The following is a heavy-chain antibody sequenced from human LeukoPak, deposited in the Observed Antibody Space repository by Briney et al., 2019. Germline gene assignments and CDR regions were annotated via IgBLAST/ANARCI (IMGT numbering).Heavy chain of an antibody. CDR1: GFTFSSYA. D-gene: IGHD5-18*01. J-gene: IGHJ4*02. V-gene: IGHV4-59*01. CDR3: ARDRWLGY. Sequence: PGGSLRLSCAASGFTFSSYAMSWVRQAPGKGLEWIGYIYYSGSTNYNPSLKSRVTISVDTSKNQFSLKVSSVTAADTAVYYCARDRWLGYWGQGTLVTVSS. CDR2: IYYSGST.